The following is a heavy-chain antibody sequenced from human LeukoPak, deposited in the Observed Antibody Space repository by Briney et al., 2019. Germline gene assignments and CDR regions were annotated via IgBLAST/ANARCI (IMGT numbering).Heavy chain of an antibody. CDR3: ARDQTTVTSWYSDL. Sequence: GASVKVSCKASGGTFSSYAISWVRQAPGQGLEWMGGIIPIFGTANYAQKFQGRVTITADESTSTAYMELSSLRSEDTAVYYCARDQTTVTSWYSDLWGRGTLVTVSS. J-gene: IGHJ2*01. CDR1: GGTFSSYA. CDR2: IIPIFGTA. D-gene: IGHD4-17*01. V-gene: IGHV1-69*13.